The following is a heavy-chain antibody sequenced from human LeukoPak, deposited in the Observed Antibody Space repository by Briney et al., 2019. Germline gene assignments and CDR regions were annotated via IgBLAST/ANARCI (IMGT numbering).Heavy chain of an antibody. Sequence: ASVKVSCKTSGYTFTDYYMHWVRQAPGQGLEWMGWISPNSGDTKYAQKFQGRVTMTRDTSISTAYMELSSLRSDDTAVYYCVRALSTVATWLYLWGRGTLVTVSS. J-gene: IGHJ2*01. D-gene: IGHD4-17*01. V-gene: IGHV1-2*02. CDR1: GYTFTDYY. CDR2: ISPNSGDT. CDR3: VRALSTVATWLYL.